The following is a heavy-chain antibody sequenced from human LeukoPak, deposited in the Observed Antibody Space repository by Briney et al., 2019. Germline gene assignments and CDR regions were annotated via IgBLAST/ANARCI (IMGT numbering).Heavy chain of an antibody. CDR1: GGTFSSYA. Sequence: SVKVSCKASGGTFSSYAISWVRQAPGQGPEWMGGIIPLFRTANYAQKFQGRVTITAVKSTNTAFMELSSLRSEDTAMYYCATNYEILSGYPKNYYFHIWGEGTMVTVSS. CDR2: IIPLFRTA. V-gene: IGHV1-69*06. CDR3: ATNYEILSGYPKNYYFHI. J-gene: IGHJ3*02. D-gene: IGHD3-9*01.